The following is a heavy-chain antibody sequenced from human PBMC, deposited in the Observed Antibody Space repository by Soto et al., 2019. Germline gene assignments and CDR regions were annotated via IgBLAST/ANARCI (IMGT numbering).Heavy chain of an antibody. V-gene: IGHV1-18*01. CDR1: GYTFSNYG. D-gene: IGHD6-19*01. CDR2: ISLYSDGT. J-gene: IGHJ6*02. CDR3: ARDQSPSSGWPGMDV. Sequence: QVQLVQSGGEVKRPGASVKVSCKTSGYTFSNYGITWVRQAPGQPLEWLGWISLYSDGTNYAQKFQGRVSMTTDSSTTTAYMELNRLRSDDTAVYYCARDQSPSSGWPGMDVWGQGTTVTVSS.